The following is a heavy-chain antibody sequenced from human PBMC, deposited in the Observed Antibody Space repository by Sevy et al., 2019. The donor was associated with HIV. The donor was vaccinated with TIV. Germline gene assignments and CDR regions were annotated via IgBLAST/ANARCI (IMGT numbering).Heavy chain of an antibody. D-gene: IGHD3-22*01. V-gene: IGHV4-39*01. CDR2: IYYSGST. Sequence: GSLRLSCTVSGGSISSSSYYWGWIRQPPGKGLEWIGSIYYSGSTYYNPSLKSRVTISVDTSKNQFSLKLGSVTAADTAVYYCARHGEAYYYDSSGYYGYWGQGTLVTVSS. CDR1: GGSISSSSYY. CDR3: ARHGEAYYYDSSGYYGY. J-gene: IGHJ4*02.